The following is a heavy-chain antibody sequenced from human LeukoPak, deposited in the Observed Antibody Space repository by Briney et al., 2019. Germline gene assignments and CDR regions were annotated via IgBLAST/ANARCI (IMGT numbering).Heavy chain of an antibody. CDR2: INWNGGST. Sequence: GGSLRLSCAASGFTFDDYGMSWVRQAPGKGLEWVSGINWNGGSTGYADSVKGRFTISRDNAKNSLYLQMNSPRAEDTAVYYCARVGPPYYYDSSGYYLDYWGQGTLVTVSS. D-gene: IGHD3-22*01. CDR1: GFTFDDYG. J-gene: IGHJ4*02. V-gene: IGHV3-20*04. CDR3: ARVGPPYYYDSSGYYLDY.